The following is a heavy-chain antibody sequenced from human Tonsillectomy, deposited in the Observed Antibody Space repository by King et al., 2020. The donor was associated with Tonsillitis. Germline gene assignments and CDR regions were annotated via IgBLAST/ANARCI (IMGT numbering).Heavy chain of an antibody. J-gene: IGHJ4*02. CDR1: GYNFKDNW. CDR2: IYPGDSDA. CDR3: ARYPTTMTTSFFDY. D-gene: IGHD4-17*01. Sequence: VQLVQSGAEVKKPGESLKISCKGFGYNFKDNWIGWVRQIPGKGLEWVAIIYPGDSDAKYSPSFERHVTVSVDKSISTAYLQWGSLKASDTAIYYCARYPTTMTTSFFDYWGQGTLVTVSS. V-gene: IGHV5-51*01.